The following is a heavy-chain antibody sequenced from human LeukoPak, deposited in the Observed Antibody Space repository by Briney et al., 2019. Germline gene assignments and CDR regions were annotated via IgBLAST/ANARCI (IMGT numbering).Heavy chain of an antibody. J-gene: IGHJ6*03. CDR3: ARDMGVEVPRTLNIYYFYMDV. Sequence: GGSLRVSCAASGFTFSDFYMSWIRQAPGKGLEWVAYIRSSGGTISYADSVKGRFTISRDNAKNSLYLQMNSLRAEDTAVYYCARDMGVEVPRTLNIYYFYMDVWGKGTTVTVSS. CDR1: GFTFSDFY. D-gene: IGHD2-2*01. V-gene: IGHV3-11*04. CDR2: IRSSGGTI.